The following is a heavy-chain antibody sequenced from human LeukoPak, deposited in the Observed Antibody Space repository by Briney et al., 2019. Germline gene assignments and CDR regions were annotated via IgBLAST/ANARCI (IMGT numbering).Heavy chain of an antibody. CDR2: LIDTGGST. V-gene: IGHV3-23*01. CDR3: AKGGMSSSGLDY. D-gene: IGHD6-19*01. CDR1: GFTFSSYA. J-gene: IGHJ4*02. Sequence: PGGSLRLPCAASGFTFSSYAMTWVRQAPGKGLEWVSSLIDTGGSTYYAYSVKGRFTISRDNSKNTLYLQMNSLRAEDTALYYCAKGGMSSSGLDYWGQGTLVTVSS.